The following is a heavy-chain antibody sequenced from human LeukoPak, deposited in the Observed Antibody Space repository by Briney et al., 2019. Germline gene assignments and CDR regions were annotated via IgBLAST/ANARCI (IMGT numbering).Heavy chain of an antibody. J-gene: IGHJ4*02. V-gene: IGHV4-34*01. CDR3: ARATNYDFWSGYYRPSAKYYFDH. Sequence: SETLSLTCAVYGGSFSGYYWSWIRQPPGKGLEWIGEINHSGSTNYNPSLKSRVTISVDTSKNQFSLKLSSVTAADTAVYYCARATNYDFWSGYYRPSAKYYFDHWGQGTLVTVSS. CDR1: GGSFSGYY. D-gene: IGHD3-3*01. CDR2: INHSGST.